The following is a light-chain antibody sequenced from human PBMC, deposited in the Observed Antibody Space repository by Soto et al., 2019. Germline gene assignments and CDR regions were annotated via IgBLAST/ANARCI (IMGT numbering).Light chain of an antibody. CDR3: QQRSNSIT. CDR1: QSVSSY. V-gene: IGKV3-11*01. Sequence: EIVLTQSPATLSLSPGERATLSCRASQSVSSYLAWYQQKPGQAPRLLIYDASNRATGIPARFSGSGSETDFTLTISSLEPEDFALYYCQQRSNSITFGPGTKVDIK. J-gene: IGKJ3*01. CDR2: DAS.